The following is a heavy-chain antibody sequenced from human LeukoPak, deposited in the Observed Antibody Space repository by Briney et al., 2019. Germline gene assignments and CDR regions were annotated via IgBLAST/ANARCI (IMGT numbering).Heavy chain of an antibody. Sequence: GGSLRLSCAASGFTFSSYAMSWVRQAPGKGLEWVSAISGSGGSTYYADSVKGRFTISRDNSKNTLYLQMNSLRAEDTAVYYCAKDGDFWSGYLDYFDYWGQGTLVTVSS. CDR2: ISGSGGST. V-gene: IGHV3-23*01. J-gene: IGHJ4*02. CDR3: AKDGDFWSGYLDYFDY. CDR1: GFTFSSYA. D-gene: IGHD3-3*01.